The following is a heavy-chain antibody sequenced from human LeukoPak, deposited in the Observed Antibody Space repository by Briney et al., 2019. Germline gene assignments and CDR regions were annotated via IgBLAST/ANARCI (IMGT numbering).Heavy chain of an antibody. CDR1: GFTFSSYA. Sequence: PGGSLRLSCAASGFTFSSYAMHRVRQAPGKGLEWVAVISYDGSNKYYADSVKGRFTISRDNSKNTLYLQMNSLRAEDTAVYYCAKDRDIVVVVAATPIDYWGQGTLVTVSS. J-gene: IGHJ4*02. D-gene: IGHD2-15*01. V-gene: IGHV3-30-3*01. CDR3: AKDRDIVVVVAATPIDY. CDR2: ISYDGSNK.